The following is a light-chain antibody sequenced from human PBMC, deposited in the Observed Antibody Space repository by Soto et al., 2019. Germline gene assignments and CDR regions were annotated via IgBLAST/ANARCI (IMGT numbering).Light chain of an antibody. CDR1: QSLSSW. V-gene: IGKV1-5*01. Sequence: DIQMTQSPSTLSASVGDRVTITCRASQSLSSWLAWYQQKPGQAPKLLIYDASSLESGVPSRVSGSGSGTQFTLTIISLQPDDFASYYCQQYKSYPVTFGGGTRVEI. CDR2: DAS. J-gene: IGKJ4*01. CDR3: QQYKSYPVT.